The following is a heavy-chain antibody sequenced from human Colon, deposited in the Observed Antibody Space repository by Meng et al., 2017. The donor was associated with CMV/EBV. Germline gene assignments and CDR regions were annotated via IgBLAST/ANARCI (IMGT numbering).Heavy chain of an antibody. D-gene: IGHD3-10*01. V-gene: IGHV3-23*01. CDR3: ATHLWQNYFFEY. Sequence: CAATGFTSNTYAMSWVRQAPGRGLEWVSSISGDDSSTYYADSVKGRFTISRDYAKNTLYLQMNSLRAEDTAVYYCATHLWQNYFFEYWGQGTLVTVSS. CDR1: GFTSNTYA. CDR2: ISGDDSST. J-gene: IGHJ4*02.